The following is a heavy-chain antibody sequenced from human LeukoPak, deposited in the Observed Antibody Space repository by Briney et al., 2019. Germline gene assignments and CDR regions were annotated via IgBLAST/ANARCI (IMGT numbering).Heavy chain of an antibody. CDR1: GFKFDECA. Sequence: GGSLRLSCAASGFKFDECAMHWVRQAPGKGLEWVSSISWHSVNLAYADSVKGRFTISRDNAKNSLYLEMNSLRDEDTALYYCARELNIGETIPHFWGQGTLVTVS. CDR2: ISWHSVNL. V-gene: IGHV3-9*01. D-gene: IGHD5-12*01. CDR3: ARELNIGETIPHF. J-gene: IGHJ4*02.